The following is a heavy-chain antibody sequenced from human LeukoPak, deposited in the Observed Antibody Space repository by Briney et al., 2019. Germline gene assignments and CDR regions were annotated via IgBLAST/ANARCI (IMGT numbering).Heavy chain of an antibody. Sequence: SETLSLTCTVSGGSISSYYWSWIRQPPGKGLEWIGYIYYSGSTNYNPSLKSRVTISVDTSKNQFSLKLSSVTAADTAVYYCARGRVQLVPAAIGWFDPWGKGTLVTVSS. CDR3: ARGRVQLVPAAIGWFDP. CDR1: GGSISSYY. J-gene: IGHJ5*02. V-gene: IGHV4-59*12. CDR2: IYYSGST. D-gene: IGHD2-2*01.